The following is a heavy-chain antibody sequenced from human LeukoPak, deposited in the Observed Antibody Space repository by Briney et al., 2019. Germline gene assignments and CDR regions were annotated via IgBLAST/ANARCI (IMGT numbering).Heavy chain of an antibody. D-gene: IGHD2-21*02. V-gene: IGHV3-66*02. J-gene: IGHJ4*02. CDR2: IYSGGST. CDR3: ARDSEGDLFNY. CDR1: RFTVSSNY. Sequence: GGSLRLSCAASRFTVSSNYMSWVRQAPGKGLEWVSVIYSGGSTYYADSVKGRFTISRDNSKNTLYLQMNSLRAEDTAVYYCARDSEGDLFNYWGQGNLVTVSS.